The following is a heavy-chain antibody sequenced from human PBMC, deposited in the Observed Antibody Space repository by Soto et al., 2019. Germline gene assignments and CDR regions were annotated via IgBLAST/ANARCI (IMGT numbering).Heavy chain of an antibody. Sequence: GASVKVSCKASGGTFSSYTISWVRQAPGQGLEWMGGIIPIFGTANYAQKFQGRVTITADESTSTAYMELSSLRSEDTAVYYCARDTAMVRSGYWGQGTLVTVSS. V-gene: IGHV1-69*13. D-gene: IGHD5-18*01. CDR2: IIPIFGTA. J-gene: IGHJ4*02. CDR3: ARDTAMVRSGY. CDR1: GGTFSSYT.